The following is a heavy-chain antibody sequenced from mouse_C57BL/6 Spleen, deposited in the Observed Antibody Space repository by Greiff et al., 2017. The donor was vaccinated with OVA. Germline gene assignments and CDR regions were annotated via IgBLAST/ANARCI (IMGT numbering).Heavy chain of an antibody. CDR3: ARFPTTVVATPEY. CDR1: GYTFTSYW. CDR2: IYPGSGST. D-gene: IGHD1-1*01. Sequence: VQLQQPGAELVKPGASVKMSCKASGYTFTSYWITWVKQRPGQGLEWIGDIYPGSGSTNYNEKFKSKATLTVDTSSSTAYMQLSSLTSEDSAVYYCARFPTTVVATPEYWGQGTTLTVSS. J-gene: IGHJ2*01. V-gene: IGHV1-55*01.